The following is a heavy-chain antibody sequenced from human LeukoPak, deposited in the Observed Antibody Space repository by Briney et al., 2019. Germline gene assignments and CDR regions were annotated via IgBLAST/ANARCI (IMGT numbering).Heavy chain of an antibody. CDR1: GFTFSSYS. CDR3: ARDRLYDFWSGYYGDAFDI. V-gene: IGHV3-21*01. CDR2: ISSSSSYI. Sequence: PGGSLRLSCAASGFTFSSYSMNWVRQAPGKGLEWVSSISSSSSYIYYADSVKGRFTISRDNAKNSLYLQMNSLRAEDTAVYYCARDRLYDFWSGYYGDAFDIWGQGTMVTVSS. J-gene: IGHJ3*02. D-gene: IGHD3-3*01.